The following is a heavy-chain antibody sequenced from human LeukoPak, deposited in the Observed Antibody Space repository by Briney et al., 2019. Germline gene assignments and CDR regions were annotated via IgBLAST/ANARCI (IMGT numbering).Heavy chain of an antibody. D-gene: IGHD3-3*01. CDR1: GFTFSSPA. CDR3: AKSFDFSNGHSPILTPFDP. V-gene: IGHV3-23*01. J-gene: IGHJ5*02. CDR2: ISARGIST. Sequence: GGSLRLSCAASGFTFSSPAMSWVRQAPGKGLEWVSSISARGISTYYADSVKGRFTISRDNSKNTLYLQMNSLRGDDIGVYYCAKSFDFSNGHSPILTPFDPWGQGTLVSVSS.